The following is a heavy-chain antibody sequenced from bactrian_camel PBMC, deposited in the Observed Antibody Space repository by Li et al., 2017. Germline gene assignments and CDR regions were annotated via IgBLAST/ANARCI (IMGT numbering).Heavy chain of an antibody. V-gene: IGHV3S40*01. CDR2: IITSGRST. CDR3: VTFGSWGQYNY. J-gene: IGHJ4*01. CDR1: GFTFSNYA. Sequence: EVQLVESGGGLVQPGGSLRLSCAASGFTFSNYAMNWVRQAPGKGLEWVSAIITSGRSTYYSDSVKGRFTISRDNAKNTVYLRLNSLKTEDMAMYYCVTFGSWGQYNYWGQGTQVTVS. D-gene: IGHD6*01.